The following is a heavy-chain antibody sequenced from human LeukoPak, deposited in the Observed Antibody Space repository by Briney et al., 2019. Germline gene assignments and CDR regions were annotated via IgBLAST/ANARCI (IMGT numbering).Heavy chain of an antibody. J-gene: IGHJ4*02. D-gene: IGHD1-26*01. CDR3: ARGEVGADRNFDS. V-gene: IGHV4-34*01. CDR1: GESLSGHY. Sequence: SETLSLTCGVYGESLSGHYCSWIRQPPGKGLEWFGEINHSGNTNYNPSLKSRVTISVDTSKNQFSLKLTSVTAADTAVYYCARGEVGADRNFDSWGQGALVTVSS. CDR2: INHSGNT.